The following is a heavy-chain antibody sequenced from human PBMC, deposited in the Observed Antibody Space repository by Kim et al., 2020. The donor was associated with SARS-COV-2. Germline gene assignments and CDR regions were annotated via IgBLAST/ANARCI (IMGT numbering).Heavy chain of an antibody. CDR1: GFIFSSYE. Sequence: GSLRLSCVTSGFIFSSYEMNWVRQAPGKGLEWISYISSNGYTKYYADSVKGRFTISRDNAKNSLKLQMNSLRAEDTAVYYCAALLNCSGASCYRDYYMD. CDR2: ISSNGYTK. J-gene: IGHJ6*03. D-gene: IGHD2-2*01. V-gene: IGHV3-48*03. CDR3: AALLNCSGASCYRDYYMD.